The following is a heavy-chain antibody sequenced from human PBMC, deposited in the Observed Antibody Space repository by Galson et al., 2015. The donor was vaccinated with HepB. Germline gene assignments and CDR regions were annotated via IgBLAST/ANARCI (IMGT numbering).Heavy chain of an antibody. D-gene: IGHD1-7*01. V-gene: IGHV1-69*13. Sequence: SVKVSCKASGGTFSSHAISWVRQAPGQGLEWVGGIMPIFGTTNSAQKFQGRVTITADESTSTAYMELSSLRSEDTAVYYCARGRYRGAAGTSHYYGMDVWGQGTTVTVSS. CDR3: ARGRYRGAAGTSHYYGMDV. J-gene: IGHJ6*02. CDR2: IMPIFGTT. CDR1: GGTFSSHA.